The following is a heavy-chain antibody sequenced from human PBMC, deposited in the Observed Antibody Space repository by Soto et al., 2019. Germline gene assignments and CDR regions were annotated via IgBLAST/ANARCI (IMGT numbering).Heavy chain of an antibody. D-gene: IGHD1-7*01. CDR3: ATLQNWNYWFDP. J-gene: IGHJ5*02. Sequence: VASVKVSCKVSGCTLTELSMHWVRQAPGKGLEWMGGFDPEDGETIYAQKFQGRVTMTEDTSTDTAYMELSSLRSEDTAVYYCATLQNWNYWFDPWGQGTLVTVSS. CDR2: FDPEDGET. V-gene: IGHV1-24*01. CDR1: GCTLTELS.